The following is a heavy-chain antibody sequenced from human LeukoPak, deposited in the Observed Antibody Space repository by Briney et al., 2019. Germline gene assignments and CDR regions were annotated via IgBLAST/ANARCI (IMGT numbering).Heavy chain of an antibody. CDR3: ARGQLGTYYYYYYYMDV. Sequence: ASVKVSCKASGYSSTSYAMNWVRQAPGQGLEWMGWINTNSGDPTYAQGFTGRFVFSLDTSVSTAYLQISSLRSEDAAVYYCARGQLGTYYYYYYYMDVWGKGTTVTVSS. D-gene: IGHD6-6*01. V-gene: IGHV7-4-1*02. CDR1: GYSSTSYA. CDR2: INTNSGDP. J-gene: IGHJ6*03.